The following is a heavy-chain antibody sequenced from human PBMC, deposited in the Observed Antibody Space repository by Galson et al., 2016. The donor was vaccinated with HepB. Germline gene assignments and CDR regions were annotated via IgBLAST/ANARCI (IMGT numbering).Heavy chain of an antibody. D-gene: IGHD3-16*01. V-gene: IGHV4-39*01. J-gene: IGHJ4*02. CDR3: ARLQPNDPAYKTKYYFDS. Sequence: SETLSLTCTVSGGSISRHGYYWGWVRQPPGKGLEWIGSIYFSGGTYYNPSLKSRLTISVDTSNNQFSLRLSSVTAADTAVYYCARLQPNDPAYKTKYYFDSWGQGTLVTVSS. CDR1: GGSISRHGYY. CDR2: IYFSGGT.